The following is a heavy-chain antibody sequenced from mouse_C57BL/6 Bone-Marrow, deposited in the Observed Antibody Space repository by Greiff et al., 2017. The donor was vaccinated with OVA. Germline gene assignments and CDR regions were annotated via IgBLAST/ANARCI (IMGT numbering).Heavy chain of an antibody. Sequence: EVQLQQSGPELVKPGASVKISCKASGYTFTDYYMNWVKQSHGKSLEWIGDINPNNGGTSYNQKFKGKATLTVDKSSSTAYMELRSLTSEDSAVYYCARHLAYWGQGTLVTVS. CDR1: GYTFTDYY. V-gene: IGHV1-26*01. CDR3: ARHLAY. CDR2: INPNNGGT. J-gene: IGHJ3*01.